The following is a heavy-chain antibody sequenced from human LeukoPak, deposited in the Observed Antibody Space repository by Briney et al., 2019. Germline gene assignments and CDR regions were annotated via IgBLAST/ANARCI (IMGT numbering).Heavy chain of an antibody. V-gene: IGHV3-9*01. J-gene: IGHJ4*02. CDR3: AKGVYYDSSGYYDY. CDR2: ISWNSGSI. D-gene: IGHD3-22*01. CDR1: GFTFDDYA. Sequence: GGSLRLSCAASGFTFDDYAMHWVRQAPGKGLEWVSGISWNSGSIGYADSVKGRFTISRDNAKNSLYLQMNSLRAEDTALYYCAKGVYYDSSGYYDYWGQGTLVTASS.